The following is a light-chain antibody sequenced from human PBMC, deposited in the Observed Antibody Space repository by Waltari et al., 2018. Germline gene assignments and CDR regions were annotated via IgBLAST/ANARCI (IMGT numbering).Light chain of an antibody. Sequence: IVLTLSPGTLSLSPGERATLSCRATQSVSHSNLAWYQQKGGQAPRLLIYGASSRATGVPDRFSGSGSGTDFTLSISRLEPEDYGVYYCQQYAGSPITFGGGTKVEI. CDR3: QQYAGSPIT. V-gene: IGKV3-20*01. CDR1: QSVSHSN. CDR2: GAS. J-gene: IGKJ4*01.